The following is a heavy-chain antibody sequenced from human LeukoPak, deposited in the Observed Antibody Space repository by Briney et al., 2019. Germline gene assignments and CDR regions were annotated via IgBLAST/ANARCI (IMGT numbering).Heavy chain of an antibody. J-gene: IGHJ4*02. V-gene: IGHV4-34*01. CDR1: GGSFSGYY. D-gene: IGHD3-10*01. CDR2: INHSGST. CDR3: ARVDSGSALDY. Sequence: SETLSLTCAVYGGSFSGYYWSWIRQPPGKGLEWIGEINHSGSTNYNPSLKSRVTISVDTYKNQFSLKLSSVTAADTAVYYCARVDSGSALDYWGQGTLVTVSS.